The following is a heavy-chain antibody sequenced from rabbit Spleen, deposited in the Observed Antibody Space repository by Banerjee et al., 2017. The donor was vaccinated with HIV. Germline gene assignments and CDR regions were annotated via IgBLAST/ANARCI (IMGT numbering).Heavy chain of an antibody. CDR2: IDASGSI. CDR3: ARVNAVYDGGPADAYYDFNI. Sequence: QSVEESGGRLVTPGTPLTLTCTASRFSLSSCDMSWVRQAPGKGLEWIGIIDASGSIYYASWAKGRFTISKTSTTVELKITSPTTEDTATYFCARVNAVYDGGPADAYYDFNIWGPGTLVTVS. CDR1: RFSLSSCD. V-gene: IGHV1S69*01. J-gene: IGHJ4*02. D-gene: IGHD6-1*01.